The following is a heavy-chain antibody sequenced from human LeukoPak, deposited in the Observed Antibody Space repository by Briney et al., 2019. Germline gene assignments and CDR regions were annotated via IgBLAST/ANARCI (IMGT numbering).Heavy chain of an antibody. V-gene: IGHV4-39*01. J-gene: IGHJ2*01. CDR2: IYYSGNT. Sequence: SETLSLTCTVSGVSISSSNSYWGWIRQPPGKGLEWIGSIYYSGNTYYNPSLKSRVTISVDTSKNQFSLKLSSVTAADTAVYYCARHVISRSAWYFDLWGRGTLVTVSS. D-gene: IGHD2/OR15-2a*01. CDR3: ARHVISRSAWYFDL. CDR1: GVSISSSNSY.